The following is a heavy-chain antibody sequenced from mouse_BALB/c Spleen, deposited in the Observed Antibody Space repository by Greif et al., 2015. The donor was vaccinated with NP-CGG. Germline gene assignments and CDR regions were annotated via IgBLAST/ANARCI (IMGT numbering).Heavy chain of an antibody. V-gene: IGHV1-7*01. Sequence: QVQLQQSGAELAKPGASVKMSCKASGYTFTSYWMHWVKQRPGQGLEWIGYINPSTGYTEYNQKFKDKATLTADKSSSTAYMQLSSLTSEDSAVYYCARSGWLLPFDYWGQGTTLTVSS. J-gene: IGHJ2*01. CDR3: ARSGWLLPFDY. D-gene: IGHD2-3*01. CDR2: INPSTGYT. CDR1: GYTFTSYW.